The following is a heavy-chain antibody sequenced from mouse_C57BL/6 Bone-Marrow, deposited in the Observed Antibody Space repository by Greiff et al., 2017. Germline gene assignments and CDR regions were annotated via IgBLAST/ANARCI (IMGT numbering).Heavy chain of an antibody. CDR3: ARHYYGSSYAMDY. CDR1: GFTFSSYG. Sequence: EVKLVESGGDLVKPGGSLKLSCAASGFTFSSYGMSWVRQTPDKRLEWVATISSGGSYTYYPDSVKGRFTISRDNAKNTLYLQMSSLKSEDTAMYYCARHYYGSSYAMDYWGQGTSGTVSS. CDR2: ISSGGSYT. J-gene: IGHJ4*01. D-gene: IGHD1-1*01. V-gene: IGHV5-6*01.